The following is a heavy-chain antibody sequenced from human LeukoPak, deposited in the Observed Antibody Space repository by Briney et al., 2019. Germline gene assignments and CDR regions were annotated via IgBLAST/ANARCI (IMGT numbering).Heavy chain of an antibody. CDR3: VRHDGRSGGTMGAFDS. V-gene: IGHV4-39*01. Sequence: PSETLSLTCTVSGGSISSINHHWGWVRQSPGKDLEWIGSIYSGRTTSSNPSLNSRVTISIVTSKNQFSLQLNSVTAADTAVYYCVRHDGRSGGTMGAFDSWGQGSLVTVSS. CDR2: IYSGRTT. CDR1: GGSISSINHH. D-gene: IGHD4-23*01. J-gene: IGHJ5*01.